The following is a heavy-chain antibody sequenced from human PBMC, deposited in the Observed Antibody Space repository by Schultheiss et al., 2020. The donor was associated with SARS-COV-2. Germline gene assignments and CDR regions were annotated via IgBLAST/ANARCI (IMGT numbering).Heavy chain of an antibody. V-gene: IGHV4-4*02. CDR2: IYHSGST. Sequence: SETLSLTCAVSGGSISSSNWWSWVRQPPGKGLEWIGEIYHSGSTNYNPSLKSRVTISVDKSKNKFSLKLSSVTAADTAVYYCARQGYDSSGYYLDYWGQGTLVTVSS. CDR3: ARQGYDSSGYYLDY. D-gene: IGHD3-22*01. CDR1: GGSISSSNW. J-gene: IGHJ4*02.